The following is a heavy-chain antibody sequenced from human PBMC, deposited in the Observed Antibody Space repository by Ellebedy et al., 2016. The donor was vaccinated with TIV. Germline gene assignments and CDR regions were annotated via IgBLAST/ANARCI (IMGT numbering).Heavy chain of an antibody. J-gene: IGHJ4*02. D-gene: IGHD4-23*01. Sequence: GESLKISCAASGFTFSSYGMHWVRQAPGKGLEWVAVISYDGSNKYYADSVKGRFTISRDNSKNTLYLQMNSLRAEDTAVYYCAKVYFGGWGQGTLVTVSS. CDR2: ISYDGSNK. CDR3: AKVYFGG. CDR1: GFTFSSYG. V-gene: IGHV3-30*18.